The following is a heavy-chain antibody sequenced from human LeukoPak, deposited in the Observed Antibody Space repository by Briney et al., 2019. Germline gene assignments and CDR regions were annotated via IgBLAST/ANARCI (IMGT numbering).Heavy chain of an antibody. J-gene: IGHJ4*02. D-gene: IGHD3-9*01. CDR2: IYSGGST. CDR1: GFTVSSNY. V-gene: IGHV3-66*01. Sequence: GGSLRLSCAASGFTVSSNYMSWVRQAPGKGLEWVSVIYSGGSTYYADSVKGRFTISRDNSKNTLYLQMNSLRAEDTAVYYCARDRGILTGFGYWGQGTLVTVSS. CDR3: ARDRGILTGFGY.